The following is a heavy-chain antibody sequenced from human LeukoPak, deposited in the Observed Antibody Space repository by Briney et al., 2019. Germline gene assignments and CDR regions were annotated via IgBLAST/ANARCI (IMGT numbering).Heavy chain of an antibody. D-gene: IGHD1-14*01. CDR3: ATEEDPELNPGLKS. J-gene: IGHJ4*02. Sequence: GGSLRLSCAASGFTFSDYYMSWIRQAPGKGLEWVSYISSSGSTIYYADSMRGRFTISRDNSKNTLYLQVNNLTVGDTAVYYCATEEDPELNPGLKSWGQGTLVTVSS. V-gene: IGHV3-11*04. CDR2: ISSSGSTI. CDR1: GFTFSDYY.